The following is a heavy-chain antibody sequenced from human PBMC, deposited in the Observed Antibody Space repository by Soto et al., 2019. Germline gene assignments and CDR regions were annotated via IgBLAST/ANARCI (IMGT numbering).Heavy chain of an antibody. Sequence: ASVKVSCKASGYTFTSYCISWVRQAPGQGLEWMGWISAYNGNTNYAQKLQGRVTMTTDTSTSTAYMELRSLRSDDTAVYYCASTYCSSTSFSPADFDYWGQGTLVTVSS. D-gene: IGHD2-2*01. CDR3: ASTYCSSTSFSPADFDY. J-gene: IGHJ4*02. CDR1: GYTFTSYC. V-gene: IGHV1-18*01. CDR2: ISAYNGNT.